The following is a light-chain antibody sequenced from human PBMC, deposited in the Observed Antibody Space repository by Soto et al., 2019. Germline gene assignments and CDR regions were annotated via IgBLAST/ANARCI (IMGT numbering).Light chain of an antibody. CDR1: QSIGSN. CDR3: QQYNNWPIT. J-gene: IGKJ5*01. CDR2: AAS. V-gene: IGKV3-15*01. Sequence: EMMMTQSPATLSVSPGERATLSCRASQSIGSNLVWCQQKPGQAPRLLIYAASTRATGVPARFSGSGSGTEFTLTISSLQSEDFAVYYCQQYNNWPITFGQGTRLEIK.